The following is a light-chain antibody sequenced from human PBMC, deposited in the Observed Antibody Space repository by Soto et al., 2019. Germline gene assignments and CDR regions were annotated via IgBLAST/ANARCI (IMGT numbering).Light chain of an antibody. CDR1: QSVSNNY. Sequence: IVLTQSPGTLSLSPGERATLSCRASQSVSNNYLAWYQQQPGQAPRLRIYGASNRATGIPDRLSGSGSGTDFTLTISRMEPEDSAVYYCQRYGSSGTFGQGTKVDI. V-gene: IGKV3-20*01. CDR2: GAS. CDR3: QRYGSSGT. J-gene: IGKJ1*01.